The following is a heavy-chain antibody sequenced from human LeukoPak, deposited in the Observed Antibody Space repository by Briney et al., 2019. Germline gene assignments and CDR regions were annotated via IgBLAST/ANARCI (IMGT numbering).Heavy chain of an antibody. V-gene: IGHV4-4*07. CDR1: GGSINSYY. CDR3: ARVQYLRNDWFAP. CDR2: IYSSGST. D-gene: IGHD1-1*01. Sequence: SETLSLTCTVSGGSINSYYWSWIRQPAGKGLEWIGRIYSSGSTTYNPSLKSRVTMSVDTSKNQFSLRLSSVTAADTAVYYCARVQYLRNDWFAPWGQGTLVTVSS. J-gene: IGHJ5*02.